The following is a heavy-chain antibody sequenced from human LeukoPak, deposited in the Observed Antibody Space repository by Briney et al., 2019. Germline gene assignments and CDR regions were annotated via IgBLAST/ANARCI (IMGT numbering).Heavy chain of an antibody. V-gene: IGHV1-24*01. CDR2: FDPEDGET. CDR3: AGFWGGYNFN. D-gene: IGHD3-3*01. CDR1: GYTLTELS. Sequence: HWASVKVSCKVSGYTLTELSMHWVRQAPGKGLEWMGGFDPEDGETIYAQKFQGRVTMTEDTSTDTAYMELSSLRSEDTAGYYCAGFWGGYNFNWGRETLVTASS. J-gene: IGHJ4*02.